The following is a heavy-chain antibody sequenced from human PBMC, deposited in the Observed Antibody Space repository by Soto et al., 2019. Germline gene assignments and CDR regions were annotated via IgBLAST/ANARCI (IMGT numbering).Heavy chain of an antibody. Sequence: QVQLQQWGAGLLKPSETLSLTCAVYGGSFSGYYWSWIRQPPGKGLEWIGEINHSGSTNYNPSLKSRVTISVDTSKNQFSLKLSSVTAADTAVYYCASMGSGWYRPHYYYYGMDVWGQGTTVTVSS. V-gene: IGHV4-34*01. J-gene: IGHJ6*02. CDR1: GGSFSGYY. CDR3: ASMGSGWYRPHYYYYGMDV. CDR2: INHSGST. D-gene: IGHD6-19*01.